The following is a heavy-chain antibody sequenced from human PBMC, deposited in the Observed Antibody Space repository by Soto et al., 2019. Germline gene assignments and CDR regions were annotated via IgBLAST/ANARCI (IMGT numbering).Heavy chain of an antibody. Sequence: ASVKVSCKASGYTFTSYYMHWVRQAPGQGLEWMGIINPSGGSTSYAQKFQGRVTMTRDTSTRTVYMELSSLRSEDTDVYYCARSPINMVRGVNPYYYYYGMDVWGQGNKVTVSS. V-gene: IGHV1-46*01. J-gene: IGHJ6*02. CDR2: INPSGGST. D-gene: IGHD3-10*01. CDR1: GYTFTSYY. CDR3: ARSPINMVRGVNPYYYYYGMDV.